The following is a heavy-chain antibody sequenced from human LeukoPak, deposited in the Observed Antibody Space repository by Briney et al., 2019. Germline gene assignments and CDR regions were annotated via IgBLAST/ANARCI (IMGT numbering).Heavy chain of an antibody. CDR1: GYSFTSYW. CDR3: ARLRRTIVFDH. V-gene: IGHV5-51*01. CDR2: IYPGDSNT. D-gene: IGHD1-14*01. Sequence: GESLKISCKNSGYSFTSYWIGWVRQMPGKGLEWMGIIYPGDSNTRYSPSFQGQVTISADKSISTAYLQWSSLKASDTATYYCARLRRTIVFDHWGQGTLVTVSS. J-gene: IGHJ4*02.